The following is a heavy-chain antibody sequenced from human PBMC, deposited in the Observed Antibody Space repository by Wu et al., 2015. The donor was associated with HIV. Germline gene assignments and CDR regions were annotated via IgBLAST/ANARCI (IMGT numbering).Heavy chain of an antibody. Sequence: QDQLVQSRGEVKQPGASVKVSCKASGYAFTSYVISWVRQAPGQGLEWMGWISGYNGNTNNAQKFQGRVIMTTDTSTNTAYMEVRSLRSDDTAVYYCARGGPRDIVVVGYYYYMDVWGKGTTVTGLL. D-gene: IGHD2-2*01. CDR1: GYAFTSYV. V-gene: IGHV1-18*01. J-gene: IGHJ6*03. CDR3: ARGGPRDIVVVGYYYYMDV. CDR2: ISGYNGNT.